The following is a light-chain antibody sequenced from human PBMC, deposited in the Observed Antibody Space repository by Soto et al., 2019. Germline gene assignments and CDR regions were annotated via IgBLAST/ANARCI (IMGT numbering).Light chain of an antibody. J-gene: IGLJ1*01. CDR1: SSDVGGYNY. CDR2: EVS. Sequence: QSVLPQPPSASGSPGQSVTITCNGTSSDVGGYNYVSWYQQHPGKAPKLMIYEVSKRPSGVPDRFSGSKSGNTASLTVSGLQAEDEAYYYCSSYAGSNIHYVFGTGTKVTVL. CDR3: SSYAGSNIHYV. V-gene: IGLV2-8*01.